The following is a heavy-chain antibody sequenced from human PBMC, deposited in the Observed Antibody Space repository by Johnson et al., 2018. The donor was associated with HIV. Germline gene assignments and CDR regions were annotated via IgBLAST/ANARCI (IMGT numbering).Heavy chain of an antibody. CDR3: ARASNSGYDQAFDI. Sequence: VQLVESGGDLVQPGRSLRLSCTTSGFTFGDYVINWFRQAPGKGLEWVGIIRSNVYGGTTRYAASVKGRFIISRDDSKSIAYLQMNSLRAEDTAVYYCARASNSGYDQAFDIWGQGTMVTVSS. CDR1: GFTFGDYV. V-gene: IGHV3-49*03. D-gene: IGHD5-12*01. J-gene: IGHJ3*02. CDR2: IRSNVYGGTT.